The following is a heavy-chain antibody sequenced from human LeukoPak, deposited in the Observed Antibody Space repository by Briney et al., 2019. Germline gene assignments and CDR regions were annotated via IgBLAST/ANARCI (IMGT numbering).Heavy chain of an antibody. CDR2: ISYDGSNK. J-gene: IGHJ4*02. D-gene: IGHD4-17*01. CDR1: GFTFSSYA. V-gene: IGHV3-30-3*01. Sequence: GGSLRLSCAASGFTFSSYAMHWVRQAPGKGLEWVAVISYDGSNKYYADSVKGRFTISRDNSKNTLCLQMNSLRAEDTAVYYCASAYYGDYSSFDYWGQGTLVTVSS. CDR3: ASAYYGDYSSFDY.